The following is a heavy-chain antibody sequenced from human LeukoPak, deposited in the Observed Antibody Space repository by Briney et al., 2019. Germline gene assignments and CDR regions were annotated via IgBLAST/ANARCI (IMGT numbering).Heavy chain of an antibody. CDR3: ARGHTMDRFDY. CDR1: GGSFSGYY. J-gene: IGHJ4*02. D-gene: IGHD3-10*01. V-gene: IGHV4-34*01. CDR2: INHSGST. Sequence: SETLSLTCAVYGGSFSGYYWSWIRQPPGKGLEWIGEINHSGSTNYNPSLKSRVTISVDTSKNQFSLKLSSVTAADTAVYYCARGHTMDRFDYWGQGTLVTVSS.